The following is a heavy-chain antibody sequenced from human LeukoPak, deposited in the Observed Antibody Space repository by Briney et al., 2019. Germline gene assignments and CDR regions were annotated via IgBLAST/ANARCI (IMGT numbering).Heavy chain of an antibody. CDR3: ARERYRSSSSFDY. CDR1: GGSISSYY. CDR2: IYYSGST. J-gene: IGHJ4*02. Sequence: PSETLSLTCTVSGGSISSYYWSWSRQPPGKGLEWIGYIYYSGSTNYNPSLKSRVTISVDTSKNQFSLKLSSVTAADTAVYYCARERYRSSSSFDYWGQGTLVTVSS. D-gene: IGHD6-6*01. V-gene: IGHV4-59*01.